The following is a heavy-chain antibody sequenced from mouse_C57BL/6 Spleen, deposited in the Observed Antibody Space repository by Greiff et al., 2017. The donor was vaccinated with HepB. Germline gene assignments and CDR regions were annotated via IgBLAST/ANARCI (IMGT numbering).Heavy chain of an antibody. V-gene: IGHV1-52*01. CDR3: ARDYGSSYWYFDV. Sequence: QVQLQQPGAELVRPGSSVKLSCKASGYTFTSYWMHWVKQRPIQGLEWIGNIDPSDSETHYNQKFKDKATLTVDKSSSTAYMQLSSLTSEDSAFYDCARDYGSSYWYFDVWCTGTTVTVSS. CDR2: IDPSDSET. CDR1: GYTFTSYW. D-gene: IGHD1-1*01. J-gene: IGHJ1*03.